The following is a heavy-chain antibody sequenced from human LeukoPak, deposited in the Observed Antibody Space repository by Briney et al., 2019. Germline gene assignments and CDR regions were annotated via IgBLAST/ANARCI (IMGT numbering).Heavy chain of an antibody. V-gene: IGHV3-21*01. CDR3: ASITYYGDHLDY. CDR2: ISSSSSYI. J-gene: IGHJ4*02. CDR1: GFTFSSYS. Sequence: GGSLRLSCAASGFTFSSYSMNWVRQAPGKGLEWVSSISSSSSYIYYADSVKGRFTISKDNAKNSLYLQMNSLRAEDTAVYYCASITYYGDHLDYWGQGTLVTVSS. D-gene: IGHD4-17*01.